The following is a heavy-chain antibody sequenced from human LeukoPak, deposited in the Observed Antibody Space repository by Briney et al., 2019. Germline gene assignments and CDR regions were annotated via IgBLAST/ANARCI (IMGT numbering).Heavy chain of an antibody. CDR3: ASQYSSGWYVQRYYFDY. CDR2: INPNSGGT. Sequence: ASVKVSCKASGYTFTGYYMHWVRQAPGRGLEWMGWINPNSGGTNYAQKFQGRVTMTRDTSISTAYMELSRLRSDDTAVYYCASQYSSGWYVQRYYFDYWGQGTLVTVSS. V-gene: IGHV1-2*02. J-gene: IGHJ4*02. CDR1: GYTFTGYY. D-gene: IGHD6-19*01.